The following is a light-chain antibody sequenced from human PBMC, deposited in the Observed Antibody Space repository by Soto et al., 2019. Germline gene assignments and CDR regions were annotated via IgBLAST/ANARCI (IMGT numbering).Light chain of an antibody. CDR2: GAS. Sequence: EIVLTQSPGTLSLSPGERATLSCRASQSVSSSYLAWYQQKPGQAPRLLSYGASSRATGIPDRFSGSGSGTDFTLTISRLEPEDFAVYYCQQYGSSPYTFVQGTKLEIK. J-gene: IGKJ2*01. V-gene: IGKV3-20*01. CDR1: QSVSSSY. CDR3: QQYGSSPYT.